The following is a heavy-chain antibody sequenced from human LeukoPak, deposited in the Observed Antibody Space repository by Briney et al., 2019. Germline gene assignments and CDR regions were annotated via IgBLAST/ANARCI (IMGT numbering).Heavy chain of an antibody. D-gene: IGHD5-12*01. CDR2: ISPSGGSV. V-gene: IGHV3-23*01. J-gene: IGHJ4*02. CDR1: GFTFSNYA. CDR3: AKDLQGRGYVFYFFDY. Sequence: PGGSLRLSCVASGFTFSNYAMSWVRQAPGKGLEWVAAISPSGGSVYYADSVRGRFTISRDNSKNTLYLQMSSLRAEDTALYYCAKDLQGRGYVFYFFDYWGQGTLVAVSS.